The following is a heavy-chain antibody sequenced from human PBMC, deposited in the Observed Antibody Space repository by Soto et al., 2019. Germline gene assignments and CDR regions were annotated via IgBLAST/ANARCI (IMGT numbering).Heavy chain of an antibody. Sequence: GGSLRLSCAASGFTFSSYGMHWVRQAPGKGLEWVAVIWYDGGNKYYADSVKGRFTISRDNSKNTLYLQMNSLRAEDAAVYYCARGRAAKVVFDYWGQGTLVTVSS. V-gene: IGHV3-33*01. CDR3: ARGRAAKVVFDY. D-gene: IGHD6-25*01. CDR2: IWYDGGNK. CDR1: GFTFSSYG. J-gene: IGHJ4*02.